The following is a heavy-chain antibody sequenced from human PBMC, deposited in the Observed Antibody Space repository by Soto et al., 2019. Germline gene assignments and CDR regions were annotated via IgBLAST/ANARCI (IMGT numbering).Heavy chain of an antibody. CDR2: ISYDENNK. D-gene: IGHD2-21*01. Sequence: GGSLTLSCGALGFTFSTYGIHWVRQAPGKGLEWVALISYDENNKYYADSVKGRFTISRDNSKNTLYLQMNSLRAEDTAVYYCAQDRCGARCYYYGMAVWGQGTTVTVSS. CDR1: GFTFSTYG. V-gene: IGHV3-30*18. CDR3: AQDRCGARCYYYGMAV. J-gene: IGHJ6*02.